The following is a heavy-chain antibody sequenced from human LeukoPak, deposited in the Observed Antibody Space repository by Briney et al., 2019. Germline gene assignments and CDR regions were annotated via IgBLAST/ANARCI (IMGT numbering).Heavy chain of an antibody. CDR2: IYTSGST. J-gene: IGHJ5*02. D-gene: IGHD6-13*01. V-gene: IGHV4-4*09. Sequence: NPSETLSLTCTASGGSISSYYWSWIRQPPGKGLEWIGYIYTSGSTNYNPSLKGRVTISIDTSKNQFSLQLSTLTAADTAVYYCARLIAAAGTKRDWFDPWGQGTLVTVSS. CDR1: GGSISSYY. CDR3: ARLIAAAGTKRDWFDP.